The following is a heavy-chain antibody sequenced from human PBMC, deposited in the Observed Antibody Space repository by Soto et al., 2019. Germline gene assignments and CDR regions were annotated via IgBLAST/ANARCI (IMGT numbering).Heavy chain of an antibody. CDR1: DGSISSSSYY. D-gene: IGHD5-18*01. Sequence: SETLSLTCTVSDGSISSSSYYWSWIRQPPGKGLEWIGYIYYSGSTNYNPSLKSRVTISVDTSKNQFSLKLSSVTAADTAVYYCARAIGYSYGPTHYYYYMDVWGKGTTVTVSS. CDR3: ARAIGYSYGPTHYYYYMDV. CDR2: IYYSGST. V-gene: IGHV4-61*01. J-gene: IGHJ6*03.